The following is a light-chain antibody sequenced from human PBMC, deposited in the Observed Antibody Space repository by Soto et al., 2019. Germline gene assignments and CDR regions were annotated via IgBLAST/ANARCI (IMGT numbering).Light chain of an antibody. CDR1: SSDIGTYDY. J-gene: IGLJ2*01. CDR3: SSYTTTTTPVV. Sequence: QSALTQPASVSGSPGQSITISCTGTSSDIGTYDYVSWYQHHPGKAPKLMIYEVTNRPSGVSDCFSGSKSGKTASLTISGLQAEDEADYYCSSYTTTTTPVVFGGGTKLTVL. CDR2: EVT. V-gene: IGLV2-14*01.